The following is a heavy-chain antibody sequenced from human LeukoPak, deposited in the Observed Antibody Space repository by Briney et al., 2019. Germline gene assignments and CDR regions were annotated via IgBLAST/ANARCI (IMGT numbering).Heavy chain of an antibody. CDR3: AKEGRSSGWSFDY. V-gene: IGHV3-53*01. J-gene: IGHJ4*02. CDR1: GFTVSSNY. D-gene: IGHD6-19*01. CDR2: FYSGVST. Sequence: GGSLRLSCAASGFTVSSNYISWVRQAPGKGLEWVSFFYSGVSTSYADSVKGRFTISRDNSKNTLYLQMNSLRAEDTAVYYCAKEGRSSGWSFDYWGQGTLVTVSS.